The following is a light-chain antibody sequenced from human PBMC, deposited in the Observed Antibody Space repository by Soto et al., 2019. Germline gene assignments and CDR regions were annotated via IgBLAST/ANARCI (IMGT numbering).Light chain of an antibody. J-gene: IGKJ5*01. Sequence: DIQMTQSPSSVSASVGDRVTISCQASQGISRSLAWYQRKPGKAPKLLIYAASSLQSGVPSRFSGSGFGTDFTLTISSLQPEDSAIYYCQQADTFPITFGQGTRLEIK. V-gene: IGKV1D-12*01. CDR2: AAS. CDR3: QQADTFPIT. CDR1: QGISRS.